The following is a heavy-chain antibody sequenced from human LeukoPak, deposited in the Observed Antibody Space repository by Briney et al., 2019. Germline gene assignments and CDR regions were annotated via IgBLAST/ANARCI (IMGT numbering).Heavy chain of an antibody. D-gene: IGHD3-10*01. J-gene: IGHJ1*01. Sequence: GGSLRLSCAASVFTFSSYSMHWVRQAPCKGLEWLAVISFDGTKEYSAGSVKGRFSISRDNSKNTVFLQMNSLRLDDTAVYYCARAGGKIRGFGGFQQWGQGALVTVSS. CDR3: ARAGGKIRGFGGFQQ. CDR1: VFTFSSYS. V-gene: IGHV3-30*04. CDR2: ISFDGTKE.